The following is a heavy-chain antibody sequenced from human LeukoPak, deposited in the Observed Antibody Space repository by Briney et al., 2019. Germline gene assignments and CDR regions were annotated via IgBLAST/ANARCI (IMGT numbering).Heavy chain of an antibody. Sequence: ASVKVSCKASGYTFTSYYMHWVRQAPGQGLEWMGWINPNSGGTNYAQKFQGRVTMTRDTSISTAYMELSRLRSDDTAVYYCASGRRRIVSPNDAFDIWGQGTMVTVSS. CDR3: ASGRRRIVSPNDAFDI. J-gene: IGHJ3*02. D-gene: IGHD2-15*01. CDR2: INPNSGGT. CDR1: GYTFTSYY. V-gene: IGHV1-2*02.